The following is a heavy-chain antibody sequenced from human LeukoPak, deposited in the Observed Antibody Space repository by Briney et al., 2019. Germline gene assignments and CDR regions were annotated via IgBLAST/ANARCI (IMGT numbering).Heavy chain of an antibody. D-gene: IGHD6-13*01. V-gene: IGHV3-21*01. CDR3: ASSRGSWPDYFDY. J-gene: IGHJ4*02. CDR1: GFTFSSYG. CDR2: ISSSSSYI. Sequence: GGSLRLSCAASGFTFSSYGMIWVRQAPGKGLEWVSSISSSSSYIYYADSVKGRFTISRDNAKNSLYLQMNSLRAEDTAVYYCASSRGSWPDYFDYWGQGTLVTVSS.